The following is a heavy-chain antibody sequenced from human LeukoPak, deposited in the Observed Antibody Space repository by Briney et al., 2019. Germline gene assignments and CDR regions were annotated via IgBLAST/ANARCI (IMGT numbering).Heavy chain of an antibody. Sequence: SETLSLTCTVSGGSISGSSYYWGWIRQPPGKGLEWIGSIYFTGNAYYNPSLKSRVTISVGTSKNQFSLILRSVTAADTAVYYCARSLRGAAHHFDYWGQGTLVTVSS. J-gene: IGHJ4*02. CDR1: GGSISGSSYY. V-gene: IGHV4-39*01. CDR2: IYFTGNA. CDR3: ARSLRGAAHHFDY. D-gene: IGHD6-6*01.